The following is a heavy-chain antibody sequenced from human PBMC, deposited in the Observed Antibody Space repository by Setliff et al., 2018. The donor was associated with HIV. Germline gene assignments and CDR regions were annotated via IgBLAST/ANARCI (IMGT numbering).Heavy chain of an antibody. CDR2: ISSSSSAI. Sequence: PGGSLRLSCAASGFTFSNFWMHWVRQAPGKGLEWVSFISSSSSAIYYADSVKGRFTISRDNAKRSLYLQMNSLRAEDTAVYYCARREGYYGSGTPKGFFYYMDVWGKGTTVTVSS. V-gene: IGHV3-48*01. D-gene: IGHD3-10*01. J-gene: IGHJ6*03. CDR3: ARREGYYGSGTPKGFFYYMDV. CDR1: GFTFSNFW.